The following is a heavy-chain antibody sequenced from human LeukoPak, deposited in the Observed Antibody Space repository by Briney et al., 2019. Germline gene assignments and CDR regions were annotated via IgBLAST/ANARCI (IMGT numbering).Heavy chain of an antibody. V-gene: IGHV3-74*01. CDR2: VNTDGSGT. CDR1: GFTFRTYW. J-gene: IGHJ5*02. Sequence: PGESLRLSCAASGFTFRTYWMHWVRQAPGKGLLLVSRVNTDGSGTIYADSVKGRFTISRDNANNTLYLQMNSLRAEDTALYYCARAKPGGNWFDPWGQGTLVTVSS. CDR3: ARAKPGGNWFDP. D-gene: IGHD3-16*01.